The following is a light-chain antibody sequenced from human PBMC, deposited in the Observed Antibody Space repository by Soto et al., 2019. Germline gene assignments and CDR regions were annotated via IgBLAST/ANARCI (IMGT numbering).Light chain of an antibody. CDR3: MQVLLSPLVS. CDR1: QSLLRNNGYNY. V-gene: IGKV2-28*01. CDR2: LGS. Sequence: DIVMTQSPLSLPVTPGEPASISCRSSQSLLRNNGYNYLHWYLQRPGQSPQLLIYLGSNRASGVPDWFSGRGSGTDFTLKISRVEAEDVGVYYCMQVLLSPLVSFGQGTRLEIK. J-gene: IGKJ5*01.